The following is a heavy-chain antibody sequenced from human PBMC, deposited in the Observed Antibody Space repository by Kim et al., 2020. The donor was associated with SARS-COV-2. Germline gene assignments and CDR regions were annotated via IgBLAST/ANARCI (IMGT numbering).Heavy chain of an antibody. CDR3: ARIYVVTANDAFDI. D-gene: IGHD2-21*02. J-gene: IGHJ3*02. CDR1: GGSISSSSYY. CDR2: IYYSGST. V-gene: IGHV4-39*01. Sequence: SETLSLTCTVSGGSISSSSYYWGWIRQPPGKGLEWIGSIYYSGSTYYNPSLKSRVTISVDTSKNQFSLKLSSVTAADTAVYYCARIYVVTANDAFDIWGQGTMVTVSS.